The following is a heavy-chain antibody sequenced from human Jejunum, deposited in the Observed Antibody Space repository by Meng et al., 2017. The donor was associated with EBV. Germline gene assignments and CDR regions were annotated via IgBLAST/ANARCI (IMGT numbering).Heavy chain of an antibody. Sequence: LQLQESGPGLVKPSETLSLTCPVSGGSFSSSGYYWNWIRQPPGKGLEWIGSIYYSGNTYYNPSLKSRVTISIDPSKNQFSLKLISVTAADTAVYYCARVFFGVIDYWGQGTLVTVAS. CDR2: IYYSGNT. J-gene: IGHJ4*02. D-gene: IGHD2-8*01. V-gene: IGHV4-39*07. CDR1: GGSFSSSGYY. CDR3: ARVFFGVIDY.